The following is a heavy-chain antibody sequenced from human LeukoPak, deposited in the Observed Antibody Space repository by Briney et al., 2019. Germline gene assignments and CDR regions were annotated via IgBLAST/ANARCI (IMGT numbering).Heavy chain of an antibody. Sequence: ASVKVSCKASGYTFTSYGISWVRQAPGQGLEWMGWISAYNGNTNYAQKLQSRVTMTTDTSTSTAYMELRSLRSDDTAVYYCARDLHEYGEYYYDSSGPYGSFDYWGQGTLVTVSS. J-gene: IGHJ4*02. CDR3: ARDLHEYGEYYYDSSGPYGSFDY. D-gene: IGHD3-22*01. CDR1: GYTFTSYG. V-gene: IGHV1-18*01. CDR2: ISAYNGNT.